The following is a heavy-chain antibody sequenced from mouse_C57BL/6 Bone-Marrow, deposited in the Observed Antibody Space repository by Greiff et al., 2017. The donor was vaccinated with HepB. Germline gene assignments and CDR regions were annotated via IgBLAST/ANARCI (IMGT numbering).Heavy chain of an antibody. CDR3: ARGTTVVDYYAMDY. Sequence: EVQLQESGPELVKPGASVKISCKASGYSFTDYNMNWVKQSNGKSLEWIGVINPNYGTTSYNQKFKGKATLTVDQSSSTAYMQLNSLTSEDSAVYYCARGTTVVDYYAMDYWGQGTSVTVSS. CDR1: GYSFTDYN. CDR2: INPNYGTT. V-gene: IGHV1-39*01. D-gene: IGHD1-1*01. J-gene: IGHJ4*01.